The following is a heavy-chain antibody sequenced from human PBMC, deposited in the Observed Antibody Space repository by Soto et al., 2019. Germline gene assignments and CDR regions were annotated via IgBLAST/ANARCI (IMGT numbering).Heavy chain of an antibody. CDR2: LTGSGGST. CDR1: GFTFSSYA. J-gene: IGHJ3*02. CDR3: AGGGTSGNYAFDI. Sequence: DVQLLESGGGLVQPGGSLRLSCAASGFTFSSYAMSWVRQAPGKGLAWVSSLTGSGGSTYYADSVKGRFTISRDNSRDTLYLQMNSLRAEDTAVYYGAGGGTSGNYAFDIWGQGTLVTVSS. D-gene: IGHD2-8*01. V-gene: IGHV3-23*01.